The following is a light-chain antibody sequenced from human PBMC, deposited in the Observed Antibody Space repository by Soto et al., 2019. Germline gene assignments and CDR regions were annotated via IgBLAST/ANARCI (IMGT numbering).Light chain of an antibody. V-gene: IGLV3-21*04. Sequence: VLTQPPSVSVAPGKTARISCGGNSIGSNSVLWYQQKPGQAPVLVIYYDGDRPSGIPERFSGSNSGNTATLTISRVEAGDEADYYCLVWDTSEAWVFGGGTQLTVL. CDR3: LVWDTSEAWV. CDR1: SIGSNS. CDR2: YDG. J-gene: IGLJ3*02.